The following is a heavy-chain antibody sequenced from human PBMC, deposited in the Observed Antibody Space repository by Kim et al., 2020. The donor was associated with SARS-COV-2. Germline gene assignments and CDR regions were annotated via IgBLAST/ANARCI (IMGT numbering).Heavy chain of an antibody. CDR1: GYSFTSYW. V-gene: IGHV5-10-1*01. D-gene: IGHD3-10*01. CDR2: IDPSDSYP. Sequence: GESLKISCKASGYSFTSYWITWVRQMSGKGLEWMGKIDPSDSYPNYRPSFQGLVTISADKSISTAYLQWSSLKASDTAMYYCARRDGSGIVDYWGQGTLV. CDR3: ARRDGSGIVDY. J-gene: IGHJ4*02.